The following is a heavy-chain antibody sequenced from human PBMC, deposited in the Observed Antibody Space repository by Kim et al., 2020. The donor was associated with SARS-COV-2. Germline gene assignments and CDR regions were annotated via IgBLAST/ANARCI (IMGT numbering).Heavy chain of an antibody. V-gene: IGHV3-48*02. J-gene: IGHJ4*02. CDR3: ARVGVGIAAAGTSDY. CDR1: GFTFSSYS. Sequence: GGSLRLSCAASGFTFSSYSMNWVRQAPGKGLEWVSYISSSSSTIYYADSVKGRFTISRDNAKNSLYLQMNSLRDEDTAVYYCARVGVGIAAAGTSDYWGQGTLVTVSS. CDR2: ISSSSSTI. D-gene: IGHD6-13*01.